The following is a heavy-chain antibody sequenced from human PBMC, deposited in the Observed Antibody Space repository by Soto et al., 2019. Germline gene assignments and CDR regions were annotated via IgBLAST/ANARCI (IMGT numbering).Heavy chain of an antibody. CDR2: VSYDGSNK. CDR3: AKDRGRYCSGARCYLFDS. CDR1: GVTFNTYA. D-gene: IGHD2-15*01. Sequence: QVQLVQSGGGVVQPGRSLTLSCAASGVTFNTYAMHWVRQAPAKGLEWVAIVSYDGSNKYYADSVKGRFTISRDNSKNTLNLQMNSVRAEDTAVYYCAKDRGRYCSGARCYLFDSWGQGTLVTVSS. J-gene: IGHJ4*02. V-gene: IGHV3-30*04.